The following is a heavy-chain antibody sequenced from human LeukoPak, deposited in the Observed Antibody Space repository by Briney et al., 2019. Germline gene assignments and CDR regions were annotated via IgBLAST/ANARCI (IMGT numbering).Heavy chain of an antibody. D-gene: IGHD3-10*01. J-gene: IGHJ3*02. CDR2: ISSSGSTI. V-gene: IGHV3-48*04. CDR3: AGDIWFGEFVVI. Sequence: PGGSLRLSCTGSGFTFSSYSMNWVRQAPGKGLEWVSSISSSGSTIYYADSVKGRFTISRDNAKNSLYLQMNSLRAEDTAVYYCAGDIWFGEFVVIWGQGTMVTVSS. CDR1: GFTFSSYS.